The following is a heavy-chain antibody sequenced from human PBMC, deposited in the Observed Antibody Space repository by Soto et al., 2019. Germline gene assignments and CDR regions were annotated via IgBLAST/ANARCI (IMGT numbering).Heavy chain of an antibody. V-gene: IGHV1-18*01. D-gene: IGHD3-9*01. CDR3: ARGGRHYDILSLYYYYDMDV. J-gene: IGHJ6*03. Sequence: QGLEWMGWISAYNGNTNYAQKLQGRVTMTTDTSTSTAYMELRSLRSDDTAVYYCARGGRHYDILSLYYYYDMDVWGKGTTVTVSS. CDR2: ISAYNGNT.